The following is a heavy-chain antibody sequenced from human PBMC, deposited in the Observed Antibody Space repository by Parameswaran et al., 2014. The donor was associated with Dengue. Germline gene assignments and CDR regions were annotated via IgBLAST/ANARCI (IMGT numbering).Heavy chain of an antibody. V-gene: IGHV1-69*01. Sequence: SWVRQAPGQGLEWMGGIIPIFGTANYAQKFQGRVTITADESTSTAYMELSSLRSEDTAVYYCARKRAAMRYNWFDPWGQGTLVTVSS. D-gene: IGHD2-2*01. CDR2: IIPIFGTA. CDR3: ARKRAAMRYNWFDP. J-gene: IGHJ5*02.